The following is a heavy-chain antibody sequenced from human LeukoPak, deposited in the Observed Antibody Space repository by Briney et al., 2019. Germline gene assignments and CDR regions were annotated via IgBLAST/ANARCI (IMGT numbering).Heavy chain of an antibody. J-gene: IGHJ4*02. D-gene: IGHD4-17*01. CDR2: IIPIFGTA. CDR1: GGTFSRYA. Sequence: ASVKASFKASGGTFSRYAISWVRQAPGQGLEWMGGIIPIFGTANYAQKFQGRVTITTDESTSTAYMELSSLRSEDTAVYYCARGGRTVTPNIVYFDYWGQGTLVTVSS. CDR3: ARGGRTVTPNIVYFDY. V-gene: IGHV1-69*05.